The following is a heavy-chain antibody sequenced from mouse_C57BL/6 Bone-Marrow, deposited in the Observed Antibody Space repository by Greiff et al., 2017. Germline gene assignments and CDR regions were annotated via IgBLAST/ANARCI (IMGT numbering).Heavy chain of an antibody. D-gene: IGHD1-1*01. CDR2: IYPRSGNT. CDR3: ARSKDYYGSRYFDV. V-gene: IGHV1-81*01. CDR1: GYTFTSYG. J-gene: IGHJ1*03. Sequence: VTLMESGAELARPGASVKLSCKASGYTFTSYGISWVKQRTGQGLEWIGEIYPRSGNTYYNEKFKGKATLTADKSSSTAYMELRSLTSEDSAVYFCARSKDYYGSRYFDVWGTGTTVTVSS.